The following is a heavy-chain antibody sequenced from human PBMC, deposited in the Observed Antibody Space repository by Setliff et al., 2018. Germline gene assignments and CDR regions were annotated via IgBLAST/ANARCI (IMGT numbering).Heavy chain of an antibody. V-gene: IGHV4-61*09. Sequence: PSETLSLTCTVSGGSISSDSHYWGWIRQPAGKGLESVGQIYTNGRTNYNPSLKSRLTISLDTSKNQFSLRLNSVTAADTAVYYCARGRNIAARLLDSWGQGTLVTVSS. CDR2: IYTNGRT. J-gene: IGHJ4*02. CDR1: GGSISSDSHY. CDR3: ARGRNIAARLLDS. D-gene: IGHD6-6*01.